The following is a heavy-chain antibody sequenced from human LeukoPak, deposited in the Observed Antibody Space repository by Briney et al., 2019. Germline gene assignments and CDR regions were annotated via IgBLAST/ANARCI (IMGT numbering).Heavy chain of an antibody. CDR3: ASDRSSGLYYYDSSGLLY. CDR1: GFTFSDYSDYY. CDR2: TSSRGHTI. Sequence: PGGSLRLSCAASGFTFSDYSDYYLNWIRQAPGKGLECVSSTSSRGHTIYYADSVKGRFTISRDNAKNSLYLQMNSLRVEDTAVYYCASDRSSGLYYYDSSGLLYWGQGTLVTVSS. D-gene: IGHD3-22*01. J-gene: IGHJ4*02. V-gene: IGHV3-11*04.